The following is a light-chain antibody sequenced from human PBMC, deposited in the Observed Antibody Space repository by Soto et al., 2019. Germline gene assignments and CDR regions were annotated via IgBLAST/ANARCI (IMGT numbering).Light chain of an antibody. CDR3: QQRRGRLT. Sequence: EIVLTQSPATLSLSPGERATLSCRASQALRRFLAWYQHRPGQAPRLLIYDASNRATGIPARFSGYGSGTDFTLTISSLEPEDFAVYYCQQRRGRLTFGGGTRVELK. CDR1: QALRRF. CDR2: DAS. J-gene: IGKJ4*01. V-gene: IGKV3-11*01.